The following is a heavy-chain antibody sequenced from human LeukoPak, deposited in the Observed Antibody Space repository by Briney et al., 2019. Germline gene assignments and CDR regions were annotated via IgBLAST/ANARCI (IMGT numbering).Heavy chain of an antibody. J-gene: IGHJ3*02. CDR1: GFTLSSYW. V-gene: IGHV3-74*01. D-gene: IGHD6-19*01. Sequence: GGSLRLSCAASGFTLSSYWMHWVRQAPGKGLVWVSRINRDGSTTNYADSVKGRFTISRDNAKNTLYLQMNSLIAEDTAVYYCARLGAVAYAFDIWGQGTMVTVSS. CDR3: ARLGAVAYAFDI. CDR2: INRDGSTT.